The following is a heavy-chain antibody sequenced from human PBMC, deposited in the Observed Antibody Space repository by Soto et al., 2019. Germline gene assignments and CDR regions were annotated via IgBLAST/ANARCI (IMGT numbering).Heavy chain of an antibody. J-gene: IGHJ4*02. CDR3: ARRYGDCFDY. CDR2: IYYSGST. V-gene: IGHV4-59*08. Sequence: SETLSLTCTVSGGSISSYYWSWVRQPPGKGLEWIGYIYYSGSTNYNPSLKSRVTISVDTSKNQFSLKLSSVTAADTAVYYCARRYGDCFDYWGQGTLVTVSS. D-gene: IGHD4-17*01. CDR1: GGSISSYY.